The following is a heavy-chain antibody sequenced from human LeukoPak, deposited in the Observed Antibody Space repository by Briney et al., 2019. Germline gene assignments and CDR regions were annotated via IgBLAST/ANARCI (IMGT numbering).Heavy chain of an antibody. CDR3: ARTYCSGGSCYRYYFDY. CDR2: TYYRSKWYN. V-gene: IGHV6-1*01. J-gene: IGHJ4*02. CDR1: GDSVSSNSAA. D-gene: IGHD2-15*01. Sequence: SQTLSLTFAISGDSVSSNSAAWNWIRQSPSRGLEWLGRTYYRSKWYNDYAVSVKSRITINPDTSKNQFSLQLNSVTPEDTAVYYCARTYCSGGSCYRYYFDYWGQGTLVTVSS.